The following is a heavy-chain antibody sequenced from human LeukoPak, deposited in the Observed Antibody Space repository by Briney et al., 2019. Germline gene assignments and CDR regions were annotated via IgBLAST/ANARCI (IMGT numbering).Heavy chain of an antibody. CDR3: ARGRRSRQSSSWYAYTFDI. V-gene: IGHV4-4*02. CDR2: IYHSGST. CDR1: GGSISSSNW. D-gene: IGHD6-13*01. J-gene: IGHJ3*02. Sequence: SETLSLTCAVSGGSISSSNWWSWVRQPPGKGLEWIGEIYHSGSTNYNPSLKSRVTISVDTSKNQFSLKLSSVTAADTAVYYCARGRRSRQSSSWYAYTFDIWGQGTMVTVSS.